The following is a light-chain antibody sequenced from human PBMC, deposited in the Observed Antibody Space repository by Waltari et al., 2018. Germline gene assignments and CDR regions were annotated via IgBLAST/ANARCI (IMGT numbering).Light chain of an antibody. CDR2: YVS. V-gene: IGLV2-23*02. Sequence: QSALTQPVSVSGSPGQSVTISRTGTSNHLGDYNLFSWFQHHPDQAPKLLIFYVSKRPSGVSNRFSGSKSGNTASLTISGLQTEDEADYYCCSYSTGGSWMFGGGTKLTVL. CDR1: SNHLGDYNL. J-gene: IGLJ3*02. CDR3: CSYSTGGSWM.